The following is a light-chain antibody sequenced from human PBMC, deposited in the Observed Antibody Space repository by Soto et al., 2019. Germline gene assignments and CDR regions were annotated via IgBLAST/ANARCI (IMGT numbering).Light chain of an antibody. Sequence: DIVMTQSPLSLPVTPGEPASISCRSSQSLLHSNGYNSLAWYLQRPGQSPQLLIYLGSNRASGVPDRFSGSGSGTDFTLRISRVEAEDVGVYYCMQALQTPYTFGQGTKLESK. CDR2: LGS. CDR3: MQALQTPYT. J-gene: IGKJ2*01. CDR1: QSLLHSNGYNS. V-gene: IGKV2-28*01.